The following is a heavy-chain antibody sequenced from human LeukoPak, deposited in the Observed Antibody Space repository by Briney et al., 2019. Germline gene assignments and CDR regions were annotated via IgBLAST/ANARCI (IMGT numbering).Heavy chain of an antibody. CDR2: ISGRGEST. J-gene: IGHJ4*02. D-gene: IGHD6-13*01. V-gene: IGHV3-23*01. CDR3: TKSFLTAAGVASF. Sequence: GGSLRLSCAASGFTFSNYAMNWVRQAPGKGLEWVSGISGRGESTYYADSVKGRFSISRDNSKSTLFLQVSSLRDEDTAVYYCTKSFLTAAGVASFWGQGTLVTLSS. CDR1: GFTFSNYA.